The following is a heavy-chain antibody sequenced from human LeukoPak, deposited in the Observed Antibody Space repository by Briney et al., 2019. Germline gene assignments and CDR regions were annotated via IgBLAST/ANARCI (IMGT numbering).Heavy chain of an antibody. J-gene: IGHJ4*02. V-gene: IGHV3-30*18. CDR3: AKDLVGSSWSHAFDY. CDR2: ISYDGSDK. Sequence: GGSLRLSCAASGFTFTSYGMHWVRQAPGKGLEWVAVISYDGSDKSYADSVKGRFTISRDNSKNTLYLQMNSLRAEDTAVYYRAKDLVGSSWSHAFDYWGQGTLVTVSS. CDR1: GFTFTSYG. D-gene: IGHD6-13*01.